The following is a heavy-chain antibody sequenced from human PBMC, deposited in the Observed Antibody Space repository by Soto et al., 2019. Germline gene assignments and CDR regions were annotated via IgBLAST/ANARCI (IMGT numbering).Heavy chain of an antibody. CDR2: IYYSGST. D-gene: IGHD5-12*01. CDR3: ASVGYIVATILPDY. Sequence: SETLSLTCTVSGGSISSSSYYWGWIRQPPGKGLEWIGSIYYSGSTYYNPSLKSRVTISVDTSKNQFSLKLSSVTAADTAVYYCASVGYIVATILPDYWGQGTLVTVSS. CDR1: GGSISSSSYY. J-gene: IGHJ4*02. V-gene: IGHV4-39*01.